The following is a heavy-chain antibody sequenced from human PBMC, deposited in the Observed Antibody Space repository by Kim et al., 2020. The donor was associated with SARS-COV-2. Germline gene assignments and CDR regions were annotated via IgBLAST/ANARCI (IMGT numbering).Heavy chain of an antibody. Sequence: MPGKGLGWMGRIDPSDSYINYSPSFQGHVTISADKSISTAYLQWSSLKASDTAMYYCATYTNVLDAFDIWGQGTVVTVSS. CDR2: IDPSDSYI. CDR3: ATYTNVLDAFDI. V-gene: IGHV5-10-1*01. J-gene: IGHJ3*02. D-gene: IGHD2-2*02.